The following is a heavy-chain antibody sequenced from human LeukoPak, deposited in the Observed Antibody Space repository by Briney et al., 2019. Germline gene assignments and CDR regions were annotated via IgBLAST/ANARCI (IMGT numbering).Heavy chain of an antibody. CDR2: IYYSGST. CDR3: ARRIVVTRGFDY. Sequence: PSETLSLTCTVSAGSLSSSSYYWGWIRQPPGKGLEWFGSIYYSGSTYYNPSLKSRVTISVDTSKNQFSLKLSSVTAADTAVYYCARRIVVTRGFDYWGQGTLVTVSS. V-gene: IGHV4-39*01. J-gene: IGHJ4*02. D-gene: IGHD4-23*01. CDR1: AGSLSSSSYY.